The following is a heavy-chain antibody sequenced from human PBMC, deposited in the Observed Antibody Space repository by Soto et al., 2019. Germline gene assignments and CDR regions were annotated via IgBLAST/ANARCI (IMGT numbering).Heavy chain of an antibody. CDR1: GYSFTSYW. D-gene: IGHD6-13*01. V-gene: IGHV5-51*01. CDR3: ARIAAAYYYYYGMDV. J-gene: IGHJ6*02. CDR2: IYPGDSDT. Sequence: GESLKISCKGSGYSFTSYWIGWVRQMPGKGLEWMGLIYPGDSDTRYSPSFQGHVTISADKSISTAYLQWSSLKASDPAMYYCARIAAAYYYYYGMDVWGQRTTVTVSS.